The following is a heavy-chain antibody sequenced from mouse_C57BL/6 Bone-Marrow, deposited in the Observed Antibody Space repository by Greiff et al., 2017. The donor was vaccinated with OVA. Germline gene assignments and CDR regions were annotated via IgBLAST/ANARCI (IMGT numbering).Heavy chain of an antibody. CDR3: ARGYGSSY. V-gene: IGHV1-64*01. CDR1: GYTFTSYW. D-gene: IGHD1-1*01. Sequence: VQLQQPGAELVKPGASVKMSCTASGYTFTSYWMHWVKQRPGQGLEWIGKIHPNSGSTNYNEKFKSKATLTVDKSSNTAYMQLSSLTSEDSAIYYCARGYGSSYWGQGTTLTVSS. J-gene: IGHJ2*01. CDR2: IHPNSGST.